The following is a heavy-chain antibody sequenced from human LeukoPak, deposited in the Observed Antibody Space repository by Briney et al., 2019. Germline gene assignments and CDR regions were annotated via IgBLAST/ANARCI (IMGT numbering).Heavy chain of an antibody. CDR2: ISGSGGST. V-gene: IGHV3-23*01. J-gene: IGHJ6*02. CDR3: AKDHVWFGELGSYYYGMDV. D-gene: IGHD3-10*01. CDR1: GFTFSSYA. Sequence: GGSLRLSCAASGFTFSSYAMSWVRQAPGKGLEWVSAISGSGGSTYYADSVKGRFTISRDNSKNTLYLQMNSLRAEDTAVYYCAKDHVWFGELGSYYYGMDVWGQGTTVTVSS.